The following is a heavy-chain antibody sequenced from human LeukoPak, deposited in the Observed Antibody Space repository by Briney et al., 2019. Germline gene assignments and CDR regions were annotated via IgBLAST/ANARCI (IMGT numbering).Heavy chain of an antibody. Sequence: ASVKVSCKASGGTFSSYAISWVRQAPGQGLEWMGGIIPIFGTANYAQKFQGRVTMTRDTSTNTVYMELSSLRSEDTAVYYCARGPSITMVRGGQWYYYMDVWGKGTTVTISS. D-gene: IGHD3-10*01. CDR2: IIPIFGTA. J-gene: IGHJ6*03. V-gene: IGHV1-69*05. CDR3: ARGPSITMVRGGQWYYYMDV. CDR1: GGTFSSYA.